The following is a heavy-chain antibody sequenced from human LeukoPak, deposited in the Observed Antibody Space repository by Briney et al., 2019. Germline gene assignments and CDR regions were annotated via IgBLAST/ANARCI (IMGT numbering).Heavy chain of an antibody. J-gene: IGHJ4*02. CDR3: ARGKSSGAPGGY. D-gene: IGHD3-22*01. CDR1: GFTFNNYC. Sequence: PGGSLRLSCAASGFTFNNYCMSWVRQPPGKGLEWVANIKQDGSETYYVDSVKGRFTISRDNAKSSLYLQMNSLRTEDTAVYFCARGKSSGAPGGYWGQGTLVTASS. CDR2: IKQDGSET. V-gene: IGHV3-7*03.